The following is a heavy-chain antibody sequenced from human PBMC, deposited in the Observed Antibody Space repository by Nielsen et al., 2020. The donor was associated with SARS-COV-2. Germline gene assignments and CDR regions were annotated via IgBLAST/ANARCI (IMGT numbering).Heavy chain of an antibody. Sequence: SETLSLTCTVSGGSVSSGNYYWSWIRQPPGKGLEWIGYIYYSGSTNYNPSLKSRVTISVDTSKNQFSLKLSSVTAADTAVYYCARDLIHCSSTSCRSYYYYGMDVWGQGTTVTVSS. D-gene: IGHD2-2*01. J-gene: IGHJ6*02. V-gene: IGHV4-61*01. CDR1: GGSVSSGNYY. CDR2: IYYSGST. CDR3: ARDLIHCSSTSCRSYYYYGMDV.